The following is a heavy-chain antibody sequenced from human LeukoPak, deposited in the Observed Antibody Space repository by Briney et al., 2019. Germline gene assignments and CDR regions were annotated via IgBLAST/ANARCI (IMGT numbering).Heavy chain of an antibody. Sequence: GESLKISCQGSGYKFSNYWIGWVRQVPEKGLEWMGIIYPGDYDTRYSPSFQGQVTISVDKSISTAYLQWNSLKASDTAIYYCARQSVAGWGLFDYWGQGTLVTVSS. D-gene: IGHD6-19*01. CDR3: ARQSVAGWGLFDY. CDR1: GYKFSNYW. J-gene: IGHJ4*02. V-gene: IGHV5-51*01. CDR2: IYPGDYDT.